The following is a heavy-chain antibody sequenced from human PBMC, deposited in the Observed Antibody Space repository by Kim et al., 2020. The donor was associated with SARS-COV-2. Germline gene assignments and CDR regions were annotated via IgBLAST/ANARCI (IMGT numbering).Heavy chain of an antibody. Sequence: GGSLRLSCAASGFTFDDYAMHWVRQAPGKGLEWVSGISWNSGSIGYADPVKGRFTISRDNAKNSLYLQMNSLRAEDTALYYCAKDIFGALTMVRGVITLPGYWG. V-gene: IGHV3-9*01. D-gene: IGHD3-10*01. J-gene: IGHJ4*01. CDR1: GFTFDDYA. CDR3: AKDIFGALTMVRGVITLPGY. CDR2: ISWNSGSI.